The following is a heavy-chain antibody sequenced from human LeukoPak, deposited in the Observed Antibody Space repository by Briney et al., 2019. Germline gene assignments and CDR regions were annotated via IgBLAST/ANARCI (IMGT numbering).Heavy chain of an antibody. CDR3: ARGYATVVIDY. J-gene: IGHJ4*02. D-gene: IGHD4-23*01. V-gene: IGHV3-66*02. Sequence: PGGSLRLSCAASGFTVSSDYMSWVRQAPGKGLEWVSVIYSGGSTYYADSVKGRFTISRDNSKNTLYLQMNSLRAEDTAVYYCARGYATVVIDYWGQGTLVTVSS. CDR2: IYSGGST. CDR1: GFTVSSDY.